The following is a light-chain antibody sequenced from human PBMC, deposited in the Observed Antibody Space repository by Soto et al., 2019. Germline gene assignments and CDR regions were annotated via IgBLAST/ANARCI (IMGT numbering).Light chain of an antibody. V-gene: IGKV1-6*01. CDR2: AAS. CDR1: HGIRND. Sequence: AIQMTQSPSSLAASVGDRVTITCRASHGIRNDLGWYQQKPVKAPELLIYAASSLQSGVLPRFRGSGSSTDFTLTIISLQPEDFATYYCLQHYNSPRTFGQGTKVEIQ. J-gene: IGKJ1*01. CDR3: LQHYNSPRT.